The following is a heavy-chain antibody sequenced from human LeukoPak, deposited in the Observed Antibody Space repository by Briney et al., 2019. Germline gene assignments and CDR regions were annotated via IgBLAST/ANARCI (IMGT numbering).Heavy chain of an antibody. J-gene: IGHJ4*02. CDR3: ARDSGSYLQPTDY. CDR2: ITANGGST. D-gene: IGHD1-26*01. CDR1: GFTFSTYA. Sequence: PGGSLRLSCAASGFTFSTYAMTWVRQAPGKGLEWVSSITANGGSTCYADSVKGRFTISRDNSKNTLYLQMNSLRADDTAVYHCARDSGSYLQPTDYWGQGTLVTVSS. V-gene: IGHV3-23*01.